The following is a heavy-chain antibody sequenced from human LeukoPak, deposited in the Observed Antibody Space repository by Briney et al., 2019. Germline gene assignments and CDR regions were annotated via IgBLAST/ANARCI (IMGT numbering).Heavy chain of an antibody. D-gene: IGHD6-13*01. CDR2: IYYTGST. V-gene: IGHV4-39*01. CDR1: GGSISSSSYY. Sequence: SETLSLTCTVSGGSISSSSYYWGWIRQPPGKGLEWIGSIYYTGSTNYNPSLKSRVTISVDTSKNQFSLKLRSVTAADTALYYCARLEQQLVLGFDYWGQGTLVTVSS. CDR3: ARLEQQLVLGFDY. J-gene: IGHJ4*02.